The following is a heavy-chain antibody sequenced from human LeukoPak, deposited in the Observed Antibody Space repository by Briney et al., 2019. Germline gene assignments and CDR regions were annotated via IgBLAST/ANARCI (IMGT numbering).Heavy chain of an antibody. V-gene: IGHV4-30-4*08. CDR2: IYYSGST. D-gene: IGHD2-15*01. Sequence: SETLSLTCTVSGGSISSSDYYWSWIRQPPGKGLEWIGYIYYSGSTFYIPSLKSRVTISVDTSKDQFSLKLSSVTAADTAVYYCAREGSGIYWGQGTLVTVSS. CDR3: AREGSGIY. J-gene: IGHJ4*02. CDR1: GGSISSSDYY.